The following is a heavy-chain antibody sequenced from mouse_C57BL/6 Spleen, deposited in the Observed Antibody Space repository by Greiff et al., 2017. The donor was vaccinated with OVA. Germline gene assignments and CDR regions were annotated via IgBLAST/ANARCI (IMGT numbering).Heavy chain of an antibody. CDR2: IDPETGGT. J-gene: IGHJ3*01. CDR3: TIPYGSSSWFAY. D-gene: IGHD1-1*01. CDR1: GYTFTSYW. V-gene: IGHV1-15*01. Sequence: QVQLQQPGAELVMPGASVKLSCKASGYTFTSYWMHWVKQTPVHGLEWIGAIDPETGGTAYNQKFKGKAILTADKSSSTAYMELRSLTSEDSAVYYCTIPYGSSSWFAYWGQGTLVTVSA.